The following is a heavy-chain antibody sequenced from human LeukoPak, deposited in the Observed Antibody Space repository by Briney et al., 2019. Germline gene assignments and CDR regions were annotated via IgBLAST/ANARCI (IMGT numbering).Heavy chain of an antibody. D-gene: IGHD5-24*01. V-gene: IGHV1-2*02. CDR1: GYTFTSYG. CDR2: INPNSGGT. Sequence: GASVKVSCKASGYTFTSYGISWVRQAPGQGLEWMGWINPNSGGTNYEQKFQGRVTMTRDTSISTAYMELSRLRSDDTAVYYCARDLMATIRVGPDFDYWGQGTLVTVSS. CDR3: ARDLMATIRVGPDFDY. J-gene: IGHJ4*02.